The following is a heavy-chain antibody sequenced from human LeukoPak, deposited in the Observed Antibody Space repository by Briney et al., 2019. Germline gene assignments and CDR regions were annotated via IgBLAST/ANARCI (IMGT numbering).Heavy chain of an antibody. CDR2: ISAFNGDT. V-gene: IGHV1-18*01. Sequence: GASVKVSCKASGGTFSSYAISWVRQAPGQGLEWMGWISAFNGDTNYAQNLQGRVTLTTDTSTSTAYMDLGSLRSDDTAVYYCARARRGGDYDSYFDYWGQGTLVTVSS. CDR1: GGTFSSYA. D-gene: IGHD4-17*01. J-gene: IGHJ4*02. CDR3: ARARRGGDYDSYFDY.